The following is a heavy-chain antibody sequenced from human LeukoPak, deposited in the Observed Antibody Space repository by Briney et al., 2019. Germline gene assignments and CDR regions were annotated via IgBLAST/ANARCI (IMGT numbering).Heavy chain of an antibody. J-gene: IGHJ4*02. CDR1: GFTFSSYT. D-gene: IGHD1-26*01. CDR2: IGGSGAAT. V-gene: IGHV3-23*01. Sequence: PGGSLRLSCAASGFTFSSYTMSWVRQAPGKGLEWLSSIGGSGAATYYADSVKGRFTISRDSSKNTLYLLMTSLRAEDTAVYYCANRIVGAKHFDYWGQGTLVTVSS. CDR3: ANRIVGAKHFDY.